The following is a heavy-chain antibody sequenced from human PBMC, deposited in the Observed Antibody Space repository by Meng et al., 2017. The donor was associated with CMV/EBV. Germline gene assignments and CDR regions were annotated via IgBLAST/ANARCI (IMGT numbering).Heavy chain of an antibody. CDR2: MNPNSGNT. CDR3: ARIPGRGIAAAGY. CDR1: GYTFTSYD. Sequence: VQVSCKASGYTFTSYDINWVRQATGQGLEWMGWMNPNSGNTGYAQKFQGRVTITRNTSISTAYMELSSLRSEDTAVYYCARIPGRGIAAAGYWGQGTLVTVSS. V-gene: IGHV1-8*03. D-gene: IGHD6-13*01. J-gene: IGHJ4*02.